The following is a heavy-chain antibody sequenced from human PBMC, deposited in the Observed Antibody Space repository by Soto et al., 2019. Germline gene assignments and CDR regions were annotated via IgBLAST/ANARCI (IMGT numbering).Heavy chain of an antibody. J-gene: IGHJ4*02. V-gene: IGHV3-30-3*01. CDR3: ARDGLLVYFDY. CDR2: ISYDGSNK. CDR1: GFTFSSYA. D-gene: IGHD2-15*01. Sequence: QVQLVESGGGVVQPGRSLRLSCAASGFTFSSYAMHRVRQAPGKGLEWVAVISYDGSNKYYADSVKGRFTISRDNSKNTLSLQMNSLRAEDTAVYYCARDGLLVYFDYWGQGTLVTVSS.